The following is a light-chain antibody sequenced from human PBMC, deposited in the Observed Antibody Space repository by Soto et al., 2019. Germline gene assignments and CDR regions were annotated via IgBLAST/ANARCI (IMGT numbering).Light chain of an antibody. CDR2: NNN. CDR1: SSNIGSGS. CDR3: AAWDDSLNGLYV. Sequence: QSVLTQPPSASGTPGQRVTISCSGSSSNIGSGSVNWYQQLPGTAPKLLIYNNNQWPSGVPDRFSGYKSGTSASLAISGLQSEDEADYYCAAWDDSLNGLYVFGCRTKLTVL. J-gene: IGLJ1*01. V-gene: IGLV1-44*01.